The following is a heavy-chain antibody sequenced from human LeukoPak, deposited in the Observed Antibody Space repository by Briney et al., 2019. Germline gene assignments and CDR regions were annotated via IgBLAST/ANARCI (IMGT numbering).Heavy chain of an antibody. CDR3: ARTSGWYYFDY. CDR2: IIPIFGTA. V-gene: IGHV1-69*13. Sequence: ASVKVSCKTSGYTFTTYAITWVRQAPGQGLEWMGGIIPIFGTANYAQKFQGRVTITADESTSTAYMELSSLRSEDTAVYYCARTSGWYYFDYWGQGTLVTVSS. J-gene: IGHJ4*02. D-gene: IGHD6-19*01. CDR1: GYTFTTYA.